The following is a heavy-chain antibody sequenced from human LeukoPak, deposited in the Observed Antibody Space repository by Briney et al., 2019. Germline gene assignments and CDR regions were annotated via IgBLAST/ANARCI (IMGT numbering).Heavy chain of an antibody. V-gene: IGHV3-74*01. CDR1: GFTFSSYW. Sequence: GGSLRLSCAASGFTFSSYWMHWVRQAPGKGLVWVSRIKSDGNTNYADPVKGRFTIPRDNAKNTVSLQMNSLRAEDTGVYYCARAPSESGGYYPEYFRHWGQGTLVTVSS. J-gene: IGHJ1*01. CDR3: ARAPSESGGYYPEYFRH. D-gene: IGHD3-22*01. CDR2: IKSDGNT.